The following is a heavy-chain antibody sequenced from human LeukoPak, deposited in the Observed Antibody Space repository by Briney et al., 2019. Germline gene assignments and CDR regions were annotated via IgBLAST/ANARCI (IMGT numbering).Heavy chain of an antibody. CDR3: AKSTSSSRSGSPNWFDP. V-gene: IGHV3-23*01. CDR1: GFTFSSYA. Sequence: GGSLRLACAASGFTFSSYAMSWVRQAPGKGLEWVSAISGSGGSTYYADSVKGRFTISRDNSKNTLYLQMNSLRAEDTAVYYCAKSTSSSRSGSPNWFDPWGQGTLVTVSS. CDR2: ISGSGGST. J-gene: IGHJ5*02. D-gene: IGHD6-6*01.